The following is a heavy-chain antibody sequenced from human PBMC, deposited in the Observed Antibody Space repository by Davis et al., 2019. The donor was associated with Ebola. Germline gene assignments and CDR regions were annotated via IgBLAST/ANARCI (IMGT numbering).Heavy chain of an antibody. CDR2: IWYDGSNK. V-gene: IGHV3-33*01. CDR1: GFTFSSYG. Sequence: PGGSLRLSCAASGFTFSSYGMHWVRQAPGKGLEWVAVIWYDGSNKYYADSVKGRFTISRDNSKNTLYLQMNSLRAEDTAVYYCARDLSLRDQGDYWGQGTLVTVSS. J-gene: IGHJ4*02. CDR3: ARDLSLRDQGDY. D-gene: IGHD2-2*01.